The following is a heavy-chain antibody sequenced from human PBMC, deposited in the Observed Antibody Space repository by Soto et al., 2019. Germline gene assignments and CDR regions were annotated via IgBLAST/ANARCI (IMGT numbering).Heavy chain of an antibody. CDR2: IIPILGIA. CDR3: ARALRDSSSWYEQLCAFDI. CDR1: GGTFSSYT. Sequence: SVKVSCKASGGTFSSYTISWVRQAPGQGLEWMGRIIPILGIANYAQKFQGRVTITADKSTSTAYMELSSLRSEDTAVYYCARALRDSSSWYEQLCAFDIWGQGTTVNVS. D-gene: IGHD6-13*01. V-gene: IGHV1-69*02. J-gene: IGHJ3*02.